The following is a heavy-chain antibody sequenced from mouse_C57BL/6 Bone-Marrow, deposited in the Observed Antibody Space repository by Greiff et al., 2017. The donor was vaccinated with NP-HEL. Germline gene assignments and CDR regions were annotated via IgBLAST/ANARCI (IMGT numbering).Heavy chain of an antibody. J-gene: IGHJ1*03. CDR3: ARQRFPEGYFDV. CDR2: ISNLAYSI. V-gene: IGHV5-15*01. Sequence: EVMLVESGGGLVQPGGSLKLSCAASGFTFSDYGMAWVRQAPRKGPEWVAFISNLAYSIYYAETVTGRFTISRENAKNTLYLDMSSLRSEDTAMYYCARQRFPEGYFDVWGTGTTVTVTA. CDR1: GFTFSDYG.